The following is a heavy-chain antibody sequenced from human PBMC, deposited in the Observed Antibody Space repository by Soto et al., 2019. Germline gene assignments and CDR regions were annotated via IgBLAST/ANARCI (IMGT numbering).Heavy chain of an antibody. CDR3: AKDVPASSGWYDAFDI. V-gene: IGHV3-23*01. J-gene: IGHJ3*02. CDR1: GFTFSSYA. Sequence: EVQLLESGGGLVQPGGSLRLSCAASGFTFSSYAMSWVRQAPGKGLEWVSAISGSGGSTYYADSVKGRFTISRDNSKNTLYLQMNSLRAEDTAVYYCAKDVPASSGWYDAFDIWGQGTMVTVSS. D-gene: IGHD6-19*01. CDR2: ISGSGGST.